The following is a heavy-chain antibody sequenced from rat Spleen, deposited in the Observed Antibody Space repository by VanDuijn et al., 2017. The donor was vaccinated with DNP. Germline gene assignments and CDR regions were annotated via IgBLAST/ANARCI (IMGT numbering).Heavy chain of an antibody. J-gene: IGHJ2*01. CDR2: ITNTGVNT. CDR1: GFTFNNYW. V-gene: IGHV5-31*01. Sequence: EVQLVDSGGGLVQPGRSLKLSCVASGFTFNNYWMTWIRQAPGKGLEWVTSITNTGVNTYYSDSVKGRFTISRDNAKATLFLQMDSLRSEDTATYYCTRRAGLSYYFDYWGQGVMVTVSS. CDR3: TRRAGLSYYFDY. D-gene: IGHD4-1*01.